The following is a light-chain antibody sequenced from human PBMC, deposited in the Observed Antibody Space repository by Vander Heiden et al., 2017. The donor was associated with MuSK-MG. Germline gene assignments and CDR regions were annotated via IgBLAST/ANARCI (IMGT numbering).Light chain of an antibody. Sequence: SYELTQPPSVSVSPGKTASITCSGDKLGDKYACWYQQKPGQSPGWVIYQDSKRPSGIPERFYGSNSANNATLNISGTQSMDEADDYCRAWDSRTGGFGGGTKMTVL. CDR3: RAWDSRTGG. CDR1: KLGDKY. J-gene: IGLJ2*01. V-gene: IGLV3-1*01. CDR2: QDS.